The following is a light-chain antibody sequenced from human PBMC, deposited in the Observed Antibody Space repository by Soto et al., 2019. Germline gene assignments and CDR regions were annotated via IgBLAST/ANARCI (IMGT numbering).Light chain of an antibody. V-gene: IGLV1-40*01. CDR3: KSYDSSLSGYV. CDR1: ISNIGAGYD. CDR2: GNS. J-gene: IGLJ1*01. Sequence: QSLPRQPPCVSGAPGRRVTISWTAGISNIGAGYDVHGYHQVPGTAPRLLVYGNSTRPSGVPGRFSGSKYGTSASLAITGLQAEDEADYYCKSYDSSLSGYVCGTGTKVPVL.